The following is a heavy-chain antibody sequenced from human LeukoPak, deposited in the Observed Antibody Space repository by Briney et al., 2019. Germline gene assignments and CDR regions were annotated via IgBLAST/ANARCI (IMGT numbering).Heavy chain of an antibody. CDR2: IKHSGST. V-gene: IGHV4-34*01. D-gene: IGHD1-1*01. CDR1: GGSFSGYY. CDR3: GTGRGYYYMDV. Sequence: SETLSLTCAVYGGSFSGYYWSWIRQPPGKGLEWIGEIKHSGSTNYNPSLKSRVTISVDTSKNQFSLKLSSVTAADTAVYYCGTGRGYYYMDVWGKGTTVTVSS. J-gene: IGHJ6*03.